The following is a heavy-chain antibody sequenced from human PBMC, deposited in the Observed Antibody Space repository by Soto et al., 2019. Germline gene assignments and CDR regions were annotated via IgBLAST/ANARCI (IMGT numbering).Heavy chain of an antibody. Sequence: QVQLVESGGGVVQPGRSLRLSCAASGFTFSSYGMHWVRQAPGKGLEWVAVIWYDGSNKYYADSVKGGFTISRDNSKNTLYLQMNSLRAEDTAVYYCARDPYYDSSGHTTPDYWGQGTLVTVSS. J-gene: IGHJ4*02. CDR1: GFTFSSYG. CDR3: ARDPYYDSSGHTTPDY. CDR2: IWYDGSNK. D-gene: IGHD3-22*01. V-gene: IGHV3-33*01.